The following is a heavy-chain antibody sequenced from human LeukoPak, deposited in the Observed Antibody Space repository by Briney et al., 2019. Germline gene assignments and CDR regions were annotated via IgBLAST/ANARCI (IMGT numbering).Heavy chain of an antibody. CDR2: ISSSGSTV. Sequence: GGSLRLSCAASGFTFSDYYMSWIRQAPGKGLEWVSYISSSGSTVYYADSVEGRFTISRDNAKNSLYLQMNSLRAEDTAVYYCASSPRRYYYYYGMDVWGQGTTVTVSS. CDR1: GFTFSDYY. J-gene: IGHJ6*02. V-gene: IGHV3-11*01. CDR3: ASSPRRYYYYYGMDV.